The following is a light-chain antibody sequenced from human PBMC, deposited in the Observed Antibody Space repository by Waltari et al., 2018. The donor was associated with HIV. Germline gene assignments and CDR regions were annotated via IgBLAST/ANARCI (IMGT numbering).Light chain of an antibody. CDR3: NSYAGSNNWV. V-gene: IGLV2-8*01. Sequence: QSALTQPPSASGSPGQSVTISCTGTSSDVGGSKYVSWYQQNPGKAPKLMIYEVNKRPSGVPDRFSGSKSANTASLTVSGLQADDEADYYCNSYAGSNNWVFGGGTKLTVL. J-gene: IGLJ3*02. CDR2: EVN. CDR1: SSDVGGSKY.